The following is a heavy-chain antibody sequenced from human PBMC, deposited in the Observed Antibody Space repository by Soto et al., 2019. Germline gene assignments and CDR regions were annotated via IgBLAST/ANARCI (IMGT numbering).Heavy chain of an antibody. J-gene: IGHJ4*02. CDR1: GYTFTLYT. D-gene: IGHD3-16*01. CDR2: INTGNGNT. V-gene: IGHV1-3*04. Sequence: QVQIVQSGAEVKKPGASVKVSCKTSGYTFTLYTIHWVRQAPGQRLEWMGWINTGNGNTKYTQGFQGKVTMGRETSGGTAYREVRSLTSEDTVVDYGGKLWGVYIFGPYFDYWGQGTLVTVSS. CDR3: GKLWGVYIFGPYFDY.